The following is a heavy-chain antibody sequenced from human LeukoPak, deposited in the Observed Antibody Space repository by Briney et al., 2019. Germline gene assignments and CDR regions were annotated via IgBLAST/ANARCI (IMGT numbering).Heavy chain of an antibody. D-gene: IGHD4-23*01. V-gene: IGHV3-7*03. CDR3: ARDNGGSLDH. J-gene: IGHJ4*02. CDR2: IKHDESEK. Sequence: SGGSLRLSCAASGFTLSSYWMAWVRQAPGKGLEWVANIKHDESEKYYAESVRGRFTISRESAKNSLYLQMNSLRAEDTALYYCARDNGGSLDHWGQGTLLTVSS. CDR1: GFTLSSYW.